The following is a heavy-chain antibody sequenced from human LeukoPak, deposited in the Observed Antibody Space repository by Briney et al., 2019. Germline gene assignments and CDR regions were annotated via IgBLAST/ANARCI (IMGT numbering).Heavy chain of an antibody. CDR3: ARAGIVATSFFDY. CDR2: IYYSGST. CDR1: GGSLSSYY. Sequence: SETLSLTCTVSGGSLSSYYWSWIRQPPGKGLEWIGYIYYSGSTNYNPSLKSRVTISVGTSKNQFSLKLSSVTAADTAVYYCARAGIVATSFFDYWGQGTLVTVSS. D-gene: IGHD5-12*01. V-gene: IGHV4-59*01. J-gene: IGHJ4*02.